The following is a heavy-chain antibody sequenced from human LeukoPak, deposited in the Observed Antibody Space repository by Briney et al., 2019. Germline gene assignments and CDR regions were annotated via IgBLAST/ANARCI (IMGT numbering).Heavy chain of an antibody. J-gene: IGHJ4*02. Sequence: SETLSLTCTVSGGSISSHYWSWIRQPPGKGLEWIGYIYYSGSTNYNPSLKSRVTISVDTSKNQFSLKLSSVTAADTAVYYCARHHLGGFLVWLWYFDYWGQGTLVTVSS. CDR2: IYYSGST. V-gene: IGHV4-59*11. CDR1: GGSISSHY. CDR3: ARHHLGGFLVWLWYFDY. D-gene: IGHD3-3*01.